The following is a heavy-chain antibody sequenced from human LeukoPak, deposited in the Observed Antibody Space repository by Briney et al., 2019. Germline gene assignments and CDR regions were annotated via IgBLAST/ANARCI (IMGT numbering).Heavy chain of an antibody. Sequence: GGSLRLSCAASGFTFSSYAMHGVGQAPGKGLEGVAVISYDGSNKYYADSVKGRFTISRDNSKNTLYLQMNSLRADDTAVYYCARWYIWGFKPHSSAFHYWGQGTLVTVSS. D-gene: IGHD3-16*01. J-gene: IGHJ4*02. CDR1: GFTFSSYA. CDR3: ARWYIWGFKPHSSAFHY. V-gene: IGHV3-30*01. CDR2: ISYDGSNK.